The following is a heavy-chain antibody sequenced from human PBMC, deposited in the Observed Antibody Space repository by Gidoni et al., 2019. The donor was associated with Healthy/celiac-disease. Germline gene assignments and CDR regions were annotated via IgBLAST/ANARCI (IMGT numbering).Heavy chain of an antibody. CDR1: GFTFSSYG. Sequence: QVQLVESGGGVVQPGRSLRLSCAASGFTFSSYGMHWVRQAPGKGLEWVAVILYDGSNTYYADSVKGRFTISRDNSKNTLYLQMNSLRAEDTAVYYCASGENFQHWGQGTLVTVSS. V-gene: IGHV3-33*01. CDR3: ASGENFQH. J-gene: IGHJ1*01. CDR2: ILYDGSNT. D-gene: IGHD3-10*01.